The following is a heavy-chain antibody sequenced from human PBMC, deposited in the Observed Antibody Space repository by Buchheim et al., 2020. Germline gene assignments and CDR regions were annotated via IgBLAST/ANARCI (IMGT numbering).Heavy chain of an antibody. J-gene: IGHJ4*02. Sequence: EVHLVESGGGQVQPGGSLRLSCAASGLTFSRSWMHWVRQAPGKGLMWVSRISPDGSSTGYADSVKGRFTISRDNAKNTLFLQMNSLRVEDTTVYYCAILSGTKDFDYWGQGTL. CDR1: GLTFSRSW. V-gene: IGHV3-74*01. CDR2: ISPDGSST. CDR3: AILSGTKDFDY. D-gene: IGHD6-13*01.